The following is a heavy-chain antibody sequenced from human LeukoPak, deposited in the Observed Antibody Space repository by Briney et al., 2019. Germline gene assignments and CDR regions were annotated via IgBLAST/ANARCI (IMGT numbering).Heavy chain of an antibody. Sequence: SETLSLTCAVSGGSISSYYWSWIRQPPGKGLEWIGYIYTSGSTNYNPSLKSRVTISVDTSKNQFSLKLSSVTAADTAVYYCARRGSSSSWYFDLWGRGTLVTVSS. CDR1: GGSISSYY. D-gene: IGHD6-6*01. J-gene: IGHJ2*01. CDR2: IYTSGST. CDR3: ARRGSSSSWYFDL. V-gene: IGHV4-4*09.